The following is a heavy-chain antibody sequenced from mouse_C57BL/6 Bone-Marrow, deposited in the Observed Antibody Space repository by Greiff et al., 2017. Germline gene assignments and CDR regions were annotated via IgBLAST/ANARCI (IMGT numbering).Heavy chain of an antibody. J-gene: IGHJ3*01. D-gene: IGHD4-1*01. CDR2: ILPGSGST. Sequence: QVQLQQSGAELMKPGASVKLSCKATGYTFTGYWIEWVKQRPGHGLEWIGEILPGSGSTNYNEKFKGKATFTADTYANTAYMQLSSLTTEDSAIYYCAEAWAWFAYWGQGTLVTVSA. V-gene: IGHV1-9*01. CDR1: GYTFTGYW. CDR3: AEAWAWFAY.